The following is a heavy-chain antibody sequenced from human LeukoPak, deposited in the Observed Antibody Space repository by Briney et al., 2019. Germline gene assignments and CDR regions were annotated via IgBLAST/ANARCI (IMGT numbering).Heavy chain of an antibody. CDR3: ARGGDDGDYGSYFDY. D-gene: IGHD4-17*01. Sequence: GGSLRLSCAASGFTFDDYGMSWVRQAPGKGLEWVSGINWNGGSTGYADSVKGRFTISRDNAKNSLYLQMNSLRAEDTALYYCARGGDDGDYGSYFDYWGQGTLVTVSS. V-gene: IGHV3-20*04. CDR1: GFTFDDYG. CDR2: INWNGGST. J-gene: IGHJ4*02.